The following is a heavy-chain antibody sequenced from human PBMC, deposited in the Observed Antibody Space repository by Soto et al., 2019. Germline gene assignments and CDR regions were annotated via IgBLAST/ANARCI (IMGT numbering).Heavy chain of an antibody. Sequence: QVQLQESGPGLVKPSQTLSLTCTVSGDSISSGDYYWSWIRQPPGKGLEWIGYIYYSGSTYYNPSLKSRVTISVDTSKNPFSLKLSSVTAADTAVYYCARDIVLVPFFSGYYGMDVWGQGTTVTVSS. J-gene: IGHJ6*02. CDR3: ARDIVLVPFFSGYYGMDV. V-gene: IGHV4-30-4*01. CDR1: GDSISSGDYY. CDR2: IYYSGST. D-gene: IGHD2-2*01.